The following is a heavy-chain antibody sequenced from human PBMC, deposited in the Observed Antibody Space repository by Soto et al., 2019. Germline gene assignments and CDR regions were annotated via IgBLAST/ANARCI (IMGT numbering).Heavy chain of an antibody. D-gene: IGHD6-19*01. Sequence: LRRTLSLTCAVSGGSISSSNWWSWVRQPPGKGLEWIGEIYHSGSTNYNPSLKTRVTISVDKSKNQFSLKLNSVTAADTAVYYCARSALAGTRFDYWAQGTLVTVSS. CDR2: IYHSGST. V-gene: IGHV4-4*02. CDR1: GGSISSSNW. CDR3: ARSALAGTRFDY. J-gene: IGHJ4*02.